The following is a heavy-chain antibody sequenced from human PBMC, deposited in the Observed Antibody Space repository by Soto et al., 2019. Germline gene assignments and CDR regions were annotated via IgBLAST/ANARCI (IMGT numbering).Heavy chain of an antibody. J-gene: IGHJ4*02. Sequence: SETLSLTCTVSGASISDYYWSWIRQPPGKGLEWIGYIYYSGSTNYNPSLKSRVTISVDTSKNQFSLKLSSVTAADTAVYYCARLPNSSGWLYFDYWGQGTLVTVSS. CDR3: ARLPNSSGWLYFDY. V-gene: IGHV4-59*08. CDR1: GASISDYY. D-gene: IGHD6-19*01. CDR2: IYYSGST.